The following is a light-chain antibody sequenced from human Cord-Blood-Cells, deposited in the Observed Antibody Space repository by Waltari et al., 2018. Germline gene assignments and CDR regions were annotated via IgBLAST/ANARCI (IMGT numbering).Light chain of an antibody. J-gene: IGKJ2*02. CDR1: QSVSSN. V-gene: IGKV3-15*01. Sequence: EIVMTQSPATLSVSPGERATLSCRASQSVSSNLAWYQQKPGQAPRLLIYGASTRATGFPATCSGSWYGTEYTLTSSSLRSEDFAVYYCQEDKNWPCTAGQSTKLEI. CDR2: GAS. CDR3: QEDKNWPCT.